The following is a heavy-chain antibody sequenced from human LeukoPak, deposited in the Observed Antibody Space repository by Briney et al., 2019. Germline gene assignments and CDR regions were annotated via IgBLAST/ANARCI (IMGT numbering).Heavy chain of an antibody. J-gene: IGHJ3*02. CDR3: ARETVVVVITTWSPAFDI. Sequence: PSETLSLTCTVSGGSISSSSYYWSWIRQPAGKGLEWIGRIYTSGSTNYNPSLKSRVTMSVDTSKNQFSLKLSSVTAADTAVYYCARETVVVVITTWSPAFDIWGQGTMVTVSS. V-gene: IGHV4-61*02. CDR2: IYTSGST. D-gene: IGHD3-22*01. CDR1: GGSISSSSYY.